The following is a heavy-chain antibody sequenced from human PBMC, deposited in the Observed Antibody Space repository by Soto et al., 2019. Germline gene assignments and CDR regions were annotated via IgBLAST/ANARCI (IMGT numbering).Heavy chain of an antibody. V-gene: IGHV1-2*04. CDR2: INPNSGGT. CDR1: GYTFTGYY. CDR3: ARDSDLGYCSSTSCYSRDYYYYYGMDV. J-gene: IGHJ6*02. D-gene: IGHD2-2*01. Sequence: ASVKVSCKASGYTFTGYYMHWVRQAPGQGLEWMGWINPNSGGTNYAQKFQGWVTMTRDTSISTAYMELSRLRSDDTAVYYCARDSDLGYCSSTSCYSRDYYYYYGMDVWGQGTTVTVSS.